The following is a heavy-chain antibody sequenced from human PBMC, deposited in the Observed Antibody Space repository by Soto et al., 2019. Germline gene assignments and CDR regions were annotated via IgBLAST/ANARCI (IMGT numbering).Heavy chain of an antibody. CDR2: VYWDDDK. CDR1: GFSLNSRGVG. Sequence: QITLRESGPALVKPTQTLTLTCTFSGFSLNSRGVGVGWVRQPPGKALEWLAIVYWDDDKRYCPSLRSRLSIRKDTPKNQVVLTLTNTDPVDTATYYCVHRGPVDETGMGFDFWGQGSLVTVSS. V-gene: IGHV2-5*02. CDR3: VHRGPVDETGMGFDF. J-gene: IGHJ4*02. D-gene: IGHD3-9*01.